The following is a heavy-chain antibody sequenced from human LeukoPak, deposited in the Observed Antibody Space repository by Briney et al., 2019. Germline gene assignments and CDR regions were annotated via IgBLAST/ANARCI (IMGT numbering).Heavy chain of an antibody. CDR3: AKVDLYVSSAYFYVDY. V-gene: IGHV3-21*04. D-gene: IGHD3-22*01. J-gene: IGHJ4*02. Sequence: GGSLRLSCAASGFTFSSYSMNWVRQAPGKGLEWVSSISSSSSYIYYADSVKGRFTISRDNSKNTLYLQMNSLRAEDTAVYYCAKVDLYVSSAYFYVDYWGQGTLVTVSS. CDR2: ISSSSSYI. CDR1: GFTFSSYS.